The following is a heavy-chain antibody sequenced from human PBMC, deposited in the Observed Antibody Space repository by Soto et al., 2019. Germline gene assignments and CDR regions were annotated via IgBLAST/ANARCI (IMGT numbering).Heavy chain of an antibody. CDR2: INPKTGDT. CDR3: ARSSGSYSYYGMDV. CDR1: GYTLTDYY. J-gene: IGHJ6*02. Sequence: QVQLAQSGAEVKKPGASVKFSCKASGYTLTDYYIHWVRQAPGRGLEWMGRINPKTGDTYSAQNFQARVTTTRDPSIDTGYMELSRLQSDDTAVYYCARSSGSYSYYGMDVWGQGTTLTVSS. V-gene: IGHV1-2*02. D-gene: IGHD1-26*01.